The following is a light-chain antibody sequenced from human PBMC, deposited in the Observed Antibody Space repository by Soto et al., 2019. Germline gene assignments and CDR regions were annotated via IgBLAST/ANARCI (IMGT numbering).Light chain of an antibody. J-gene: IGLJ1*01. V-gene: IGLV1-51*01. Sequence: QSVLTQPPSVSAAPGQKVTISCSGTDSNIGKNYVSWYQQFPGTVPKVLIYDNNNRPSGIPDRFSGSKSGNTATLTISGTQAMDEADYYCQAWDRSVNYVFGTGTKVTVL. CDR3: QAWDRSVNYV. CDR2: DNN. CDR1: DSNIGKNY.